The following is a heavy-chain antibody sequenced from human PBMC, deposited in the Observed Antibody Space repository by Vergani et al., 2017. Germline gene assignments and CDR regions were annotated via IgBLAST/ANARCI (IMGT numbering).Heavy chain of an antibody. Sequence: QVQLQESGPGLVKPSETLSLTCTVSGGSISSYYWSWIRQPPGKGLEWIGYIYYSGSTYYNPSLKSRVTISVDTSKNKFSLKLSSVTAADTAVYYCARGVPLRYFDWLFHLDAFDIWGQGTMVTVSS. CDR1: GGSISSYY. D-gene: IGHD3-9*01. CDR3: ARGVPLRYFDWLFHLDAFDI. CDR2: IYYSGST. V-gene: IGHV4-59*12. J-gene: IGHJ3*02.